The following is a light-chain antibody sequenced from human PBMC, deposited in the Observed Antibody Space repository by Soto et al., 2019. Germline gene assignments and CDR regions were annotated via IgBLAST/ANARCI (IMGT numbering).Light chain of an antibody. V-gene: IGKV1-5*01. CDR2: DAS. Sequence: IQMTQSPSTLSGSVGDRVTITCRASQTISSWLAWYQQKPGKAPKLLIYDASSLESGVPSRFSGSGSGTEFTLTISSLQPDDFATYYCQQYNSYWITFGQGTRLEIK. CDR3: QQYNSYWIT. J-gene: IGKJ5*01. CDR1: QTISSW.